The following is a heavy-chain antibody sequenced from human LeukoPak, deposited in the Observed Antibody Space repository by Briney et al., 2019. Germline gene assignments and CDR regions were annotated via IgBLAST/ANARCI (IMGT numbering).Heavy chain of an antibody. CDR1: GGSVSSGSYY. CDR3: ARAVAVSFDY. J-gene: IGHJ4*02. Sequence: SETLSLTCTVSGGSVSSGSYYWSWIRQPPGKGLEWIGYIYNSGSTNYNPSLKSRVTISVDTSRNQFSLKLSSVTAADTAVYYCARAVAVSFDYWGQGTLVTVSS. D-gene: IGHD6-19*01. V-gene: IGHV4-61*01. CDR2: IYNSGST.